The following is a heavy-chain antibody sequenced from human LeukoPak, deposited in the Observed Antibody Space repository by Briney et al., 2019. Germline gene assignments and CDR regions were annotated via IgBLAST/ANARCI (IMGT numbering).Heavy chain of an antibody. Sequence: PSETLSLTCSVSGGSISSYYWSWIRQPAGKGLEWIGRIYPSGGTNYNPSLKSRVTMSVDTSKNQFSLKLSSVTAADTAVYYCARTSPRAATFDSWGQGTLVTVSS. CDR1: GGSISSYY. CDR3: ARTSPRAATFDS. V-gene: IGHV4-4*07. CDR2: IYPSGGT. D-gene: IGHD2-15*01. J-gene: IGHJ4*02.